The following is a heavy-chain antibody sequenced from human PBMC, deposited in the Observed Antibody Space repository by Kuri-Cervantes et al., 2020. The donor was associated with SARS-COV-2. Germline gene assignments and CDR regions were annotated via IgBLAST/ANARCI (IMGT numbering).Heavy chain of an antibody. Sequence: ASVKVSCKVSGYTLTELSMHWVRQAPGKGLEWMGGFDPEDGETIYAQKFQGRVTMTEDTSTNTAYMELRSLRSDDTAVYYCASYLLEGWFDPWGQGTLVTVSS. V-gene: IGHV1-24*01. CDR2: FDPEDGET. D-gene: IGHD3-10*01. CDR1: GYTLTELS. J-gene: IGHJ5*02. CDR3: ASYLLEGWFDP.